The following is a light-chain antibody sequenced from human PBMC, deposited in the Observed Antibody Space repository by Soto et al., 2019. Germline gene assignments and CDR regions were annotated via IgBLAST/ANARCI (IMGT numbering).Light chain of an antibody. Sequence: ELVMTQSPATLSVSPGERATLSCRASQSVSSNLAWYQQKPGQAPRILIYGESSRATGIPDRLSGSGPGTDLNLTISSLEPEDFAVFYCHKYDGAPHTCGQGTKVDIK. J-gene: IGKJ2*01. CDR1: QSVSSN. CDR2: GES. CDR3: HKYDGAPHT. V-gene: IGKV3-20*01.